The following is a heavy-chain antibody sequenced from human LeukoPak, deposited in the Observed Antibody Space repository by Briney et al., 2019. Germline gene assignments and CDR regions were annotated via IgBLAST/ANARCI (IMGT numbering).Heavy chain of an antibody. V-gene: IGHV6-1*01. CDR3: ARISSGWYYFDY. D-gene: IGHD6-19*01. Sequence: SQTLSLTCAISGDSVSSNSAAWNWIRQSPSRGLEWLGRTYYRSKWYNDYAVSVKSRITINPDTPKNQFSLQLSSVTATDTAVYYCARISSGWYYFDYWGQGTLVTVSS. CDR2: TYYRSKWYN. J-gene: IGHJ4*02. CDR1: GDSVSSNSAA.